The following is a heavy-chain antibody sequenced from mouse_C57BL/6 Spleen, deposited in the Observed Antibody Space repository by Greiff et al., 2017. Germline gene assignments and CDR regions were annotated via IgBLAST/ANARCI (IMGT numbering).Heavy chain of an antibody. D-gene: IGHD2-2*01. CDR1: GYNFTSYW. Sequence: QVQLQQPGAELVKPGASVKMSCKASGYNFTSYWITWVKQRPGQGLEWIGDIYPGSGSTNYNEKFKSKATLTVDTSSNTAYMQLSSLTSGVSSVYYSARGGCGYPDYWGQGTTLTVSS. CDR3: ARGGCGYPDY. J-gene: IGHJ2*01. CDR2: IYPGSGST. V-gene: IGHV1-55*01.